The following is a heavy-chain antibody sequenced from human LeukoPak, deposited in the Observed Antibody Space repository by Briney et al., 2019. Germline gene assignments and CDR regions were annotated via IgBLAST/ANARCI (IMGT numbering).Heavy chain of an antibody. V-gene: IGHV1-8*01. CDR3: ARGGEYYGSGSYSTYYYYYGMDV. D-gene: IGHD3-10*01. J-gene: IGHJ6*02. CDR1: GYTFTSCD. CDR2: MNPNSGNT. Sequence: RASVKVSCKASGYTFTSCDINWVRQATGQGLEWMGWMNPNSGNTGYAQKFQGRVTMTRNTSISTAYMELSSLRSEDTAVYYCARGGEYYGSGSYSTYYYYYGMDVWGQGTTVTVSS.